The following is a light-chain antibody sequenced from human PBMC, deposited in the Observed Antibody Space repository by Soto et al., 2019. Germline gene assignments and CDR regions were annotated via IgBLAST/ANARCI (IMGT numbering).Light chain of an antibody. CDR2: GAS. CDR3: QQYNYWPPVT. CDR1: QTISYN. J-gene: IGKJ4*02. V-gene: IGKV3-15*01. Sequence: EIVMTQSPVTLSLSPGDTATLSCRASQTISYNLAWYQQKPGQAARLLIYGASTRAPGIPARFSGSGSGTEYTLTISGLQSEDFAIYYCQQYNYWPPVTFGGGTRVEIK.